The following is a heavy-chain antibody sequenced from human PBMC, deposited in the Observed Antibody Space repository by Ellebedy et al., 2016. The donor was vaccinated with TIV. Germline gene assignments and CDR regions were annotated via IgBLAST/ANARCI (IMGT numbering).Heavy chain of an antibody. CDR2: TIPILGIA. J-gene: IGHJ5*02. D-gene: IGHD6-6*01. Sequence: AASVKVSCKAPVCTLSNYTISWVRQPPGQGLEWMGRTIPILGIANDAQKFQGRVTITADKSTSTAYMELSSLRSDDTAVYYCAKYSRSSGFDPWGQGTLVTVSS. CDR3: AKYSRSSGFDP. CDR1: VCTLSNYT. V-gene: IGHV1-69*02.